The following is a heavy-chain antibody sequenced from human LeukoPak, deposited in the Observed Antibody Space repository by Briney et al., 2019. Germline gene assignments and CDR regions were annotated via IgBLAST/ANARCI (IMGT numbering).Heavy chain of an antibody. V-gene: IGHV3-7*01. Sequence: GGSLRLSCAASGFTFSSYSMNWVRQAPGKGLEWVANIKQDGSEKYYVDSVKGRFTISRDNAKNSLYLQMNSLRAEDTAVYYCAREKNYDFWSGYQYYFDYWGQGTLVTVSS. D-gene: IGHD3-3*01. J-gene: IGHJ4*02. CDR1: GFTFSSYS. CDR3: AREKNYDFWSGYQYYFDY. CDR2: IKQDGSEK.